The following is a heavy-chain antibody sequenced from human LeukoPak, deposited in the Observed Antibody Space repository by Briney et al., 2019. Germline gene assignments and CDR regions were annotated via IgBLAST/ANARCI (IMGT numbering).Heavy chain of an antibody. CDR2: INPNSGGT. Sequence: ASVKVSCKASGYTFTGYYMHWVRQAPGQRLEWMGWINPNSGGTNYAQKFRGRVTMTRDTSISTAYMELSRLRSDDTAVYYCARDPGYSSSSGWFDPWGQGTLVTVSS. CDR1: GYTFTGYY. CDR3: ARDPGYSSSSGWFDP. V-gene: IGHV1-2*02. D-gene: IGHD6-6*01. J-gene: IGHJ5*02.